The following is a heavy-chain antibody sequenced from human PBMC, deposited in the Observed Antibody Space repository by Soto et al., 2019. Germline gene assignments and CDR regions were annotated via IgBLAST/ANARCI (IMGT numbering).Heavy chain of an antibody. D-gene: IGHD3-3*01. V-gene: IGHV3-23*01. J-gene: IGHJ4*02. CDR3: AKDARFLEWLFPEPYYFDY. CDR1: GFTFSSYA. CDR2: ISGSGGST. Sequence: GGSLRLSCAASGFTFSSYAMSWVRQAPGKGLEWVSAISGSGGSTYYADSVKGRFTISRDNSKNTLYLQMNSLRAEDTAVYYCAKDARFLEWLFPEPYYFDYWGQGTLVTVSS.